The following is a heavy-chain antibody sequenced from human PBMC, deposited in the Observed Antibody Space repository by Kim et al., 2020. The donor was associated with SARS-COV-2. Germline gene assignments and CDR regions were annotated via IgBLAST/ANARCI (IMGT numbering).Heavy chain of an antibody. V-gene: IGHV4-31*03. CDR2: IYYSGST. D-gene: IGHD3-22*01. J-gene: IGHJ5*02. CDR1: GGSISSGGYY. CDR3: SRAPTIIMIVIGWFDP. Sequence: SETLSLTCTVSGGSISSGGYYWSWIRQHPGKGLEWIGYIYYSGSTYYNPSLKSRVTISVDTSKNHFSLKVSSVTAADTAVYYCSRAPTIIMIVIGWFDPWGKGTRVTVSS.